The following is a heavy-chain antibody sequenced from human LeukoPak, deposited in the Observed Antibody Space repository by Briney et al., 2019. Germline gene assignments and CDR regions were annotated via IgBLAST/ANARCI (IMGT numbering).Heavy chain of an antibody. CDR2: VYYSGNA. Sequence: SETLSLTCTVSGGSISSSDSYWTWVRQSPGKGLEWIGYVYYSGNAYYNPSLKSRVTISVDTSKNQFSLKLSSVTAADTAVYYCARAGYDSSGYSTYYFDYWGQGTLVTVSS. D-gene: IGHD3-22*01. CDR3: ARAGYDSSGYSTYYFDY. CDR1: GGSISSSDSY. V-gene: IGHV4-30-4*01. J-gene: IGHJ4*02.